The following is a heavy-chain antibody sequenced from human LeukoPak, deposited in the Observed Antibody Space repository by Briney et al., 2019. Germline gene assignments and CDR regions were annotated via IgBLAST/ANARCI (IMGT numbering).Heavy chain of an antibody. CDR1: GGSISSYY. CDR2: ILYSGST. D-gene: IGHD6-13*01. CDR3: ARGSSSWSDYYYMDV. J-gene: IGHJ6*03. V-gene: IGHV4-59*01. Sequence: PSETLSLTCTVSGGSISSYYWSWVRQPPGKRREWIGYILYSGSTNYNPSLKSRGTMSVDTSKNQFSLKVSSVTAADTAVYYCARGSSSWSDYYYMDVWGKGTTVTVSS.